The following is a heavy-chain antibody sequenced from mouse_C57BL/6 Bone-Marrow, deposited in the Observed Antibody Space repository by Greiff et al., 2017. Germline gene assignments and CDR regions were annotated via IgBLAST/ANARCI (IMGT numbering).Heavy chain of an antibody. D-gene: IGHD1-1*01. CDR2: IYPRSGNT. V-gene: IGHV1-81*01. CDR1: GYTFTSYG. Sequence: VQLQQSGAELARPGASVKLSCKASGYTFTSYGISWVKQRTGQGLEWIGEIYPRSGNTYYNEKFKGKATLTADKSSSTAYMELRSLTSEDSAVYFCAREGDYYYGSSHDAMDYWGQGTSVTVSS. CDR3: AREGDYYYGSSHDAMDY. J-gene: IGHJ4*01.